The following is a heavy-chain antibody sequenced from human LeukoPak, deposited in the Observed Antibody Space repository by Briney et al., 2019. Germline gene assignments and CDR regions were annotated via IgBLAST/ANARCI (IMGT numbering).Heavy chain of an antibody. J-gene: IGHJ4*02. CDR1: GGSISSTSYY. CDR2: IYYSGST. D-gene: IGHD6-19*01. Sequence: SETLSLTCTVSGGSISSTSYYWGWIRQPPGTGLEWIGSIYYSGSTYYNPSRQVRVTISVDTSKNQSSLNLTAVTAPDTAVYCCARQGTGWRSDYWGQGTLVTVSS. CDR3: ARQGTGWRSDY. V-gene: IGHV4-39*01.